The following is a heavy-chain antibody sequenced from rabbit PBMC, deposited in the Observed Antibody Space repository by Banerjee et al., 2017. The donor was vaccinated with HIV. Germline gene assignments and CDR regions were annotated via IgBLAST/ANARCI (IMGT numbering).Heavy chain of an antibody. Sequence: QSLEESGGGLVTPGASLTLTCTASGFSFSSNYYMCWVRQAPGKGLEWIGCISAGSSGSTYYASWAKGRFTISKTSSTTVTLQMTSLTAADTATYFCARAGYAGAVGYGDSDAFDPWGPGTLVTVS. J-gene: IGHJ2*01. V-gene: IGHV1S40*01. CDR2: ISAGSSGST. D-gene: IGHD4-2*01. CDR3: ARAGYAGAVGYGDSDAFDP. CDR1: GFSFSSNYY.